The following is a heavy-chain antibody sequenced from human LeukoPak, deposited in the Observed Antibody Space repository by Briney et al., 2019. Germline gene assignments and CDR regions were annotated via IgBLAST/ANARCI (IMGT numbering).Heavy chain of an antibody. D-gene: IGHD6-19*01. CDR3: ARAAGSVAGTYYYYYGMDV. Sequence: GESLKISCKGSGYSFISYWIGWVRLMPGKGLEWMGIIYPGDSDTRYSPSFQGQVTISADKSISTAYLQWSSLKASDTAMYYCARAAGSVAGTYYYYYGMDVWGQGTTVTVSS. CDR1: GYSFISYW. J-gene: IGHJ6*02. V-gene: IGHV5-51*01. CDR2: IYPGDSDT.